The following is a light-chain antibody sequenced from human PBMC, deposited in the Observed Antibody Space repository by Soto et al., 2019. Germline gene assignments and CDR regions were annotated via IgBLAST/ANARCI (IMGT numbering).Light chain of an antibody. V-gene: IGLV2-14*01. Sequence: QSALTQAASVSGCPGQSIIISCTGTSSDIGVYNYVSWYQYHPGKAPKLLIYEITNRPSGVSSRFSGSKSGNTASLTISGLQAEDEAEYYCTSFTTTNFYVFGTGTKV. CDR1: SSDIGVYNY. CDR3: TSFTTTNFYV. CDR2: EIT. J-gene: IGLJ1*01.